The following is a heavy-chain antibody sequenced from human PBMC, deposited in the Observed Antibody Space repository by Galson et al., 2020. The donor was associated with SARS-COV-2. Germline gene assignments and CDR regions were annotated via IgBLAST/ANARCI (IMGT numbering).Heavy chain of an antibody. V-gene: IGHV4-39*07. Sequence: SETLSLTCTVSGGSISSSSYYWGWIRQPPGKGLEWNGSIYYSGSTYYNPSLKSRVTISVDTSKNQFSLKLSSVTAADTAVYYCASNPHYDFWSGYHFDYWGQGTLVTVSS. CDR2: IYYSGST. D-gene: IGHD3-3*01. CDR3: ASNPHYDFWSGYHFDY. CDR1: GGSISSSSYY. J-gene: IGHJ4*02.